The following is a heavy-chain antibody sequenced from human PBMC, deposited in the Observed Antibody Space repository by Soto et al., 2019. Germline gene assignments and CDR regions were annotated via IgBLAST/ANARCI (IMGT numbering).Heavy chain of an antibody. J-gene: IGHJ4*02. D-gene: IGHD6-13*01. CDR1: GYTFTSYD. Sequence: ASVKVSCKASGYTFTSYDINWVRQATGQGLEWMGWMNPNSGNTGYAQKFQGRVTMTRNTSISTAYMELSSLRSEDTAVYYCATPVGIAAAGQSYLLAYWGQGTLVIVSS. CDR2: MNPNSGNT. V-gene: IGHV1-8*01. CDR3: ATPVGIAAAGQSYLLAY.